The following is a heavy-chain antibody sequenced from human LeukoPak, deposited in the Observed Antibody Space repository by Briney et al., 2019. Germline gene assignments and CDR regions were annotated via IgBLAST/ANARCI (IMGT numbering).Heavy chain of an antibody. V-gene: IGHV1-69*13. CDR2: IIPIFGTA. J-gene: IGHJ6*02. CDR3: ARASLSRSKYYYYGMDV. Sequence: SVKVSCKASGGTFSSYAISWVRQAPGQGLEWVGGIIPIFGTANYAQKFQGRVTITADESTSTAYMELSGLRSEDTAVYYCARASLSRSKYYYYGMDVWGQGTTVTVSS. D-gene: IGHD3-10*01. CDR1: GGTFSSYA.